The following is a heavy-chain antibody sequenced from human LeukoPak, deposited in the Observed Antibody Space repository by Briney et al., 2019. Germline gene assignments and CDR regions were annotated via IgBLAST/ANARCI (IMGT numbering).Heavy chain of an antibody. J-gene: IGHJ4*02. Sequence: GASVTVSCKASGYTFTIYDINWVRQATGQGLEWMGWMNPNSGNTGYAQKFQGRVTITRNTSISTAYMELSSLRSEDTAVYYCARGTSGSYAFFDYWGQGTLVTVSS. CDR3: ARGTSGSYAFFDY. CDR1: GYTFTIYD. D-gene: IGHD1-26*01. CDR2: MNPNSGNT. V-gene: IGHV1-8*03.